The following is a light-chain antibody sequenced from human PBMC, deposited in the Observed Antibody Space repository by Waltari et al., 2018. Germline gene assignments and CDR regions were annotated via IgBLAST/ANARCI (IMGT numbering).Light chain of an antibody. J-gene: IGLJ3*02. Sequence: QSALTQPASVSGSPGQSITISCSGTTNDVGKYDLVSWYQQVPGRVPKLILYENNRRPSAISHLFVGSKAGNTASLTFSGLQPEAEADYYCCSFASSRTWVFGGRTRLTV. CDR2: ENN. CDR1: TNDVGKYDL. V-gene: IGLV2-23*01. CDR3: CSFASSRTWV.